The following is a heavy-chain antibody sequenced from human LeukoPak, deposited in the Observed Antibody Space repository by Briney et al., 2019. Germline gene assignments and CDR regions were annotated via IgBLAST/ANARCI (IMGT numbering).Heavy chain of an antibody. V-gene: IGHV4-59*01. J-gene: IGHJ4*02. CDR1: GDSITNYF. D-gene: IGHD1-26*01. Sequence: SETLSLTCAVSGDSITNYFWSWIRQPPGKGLEWIGYIYYTGNTNYKPSLKSRVTISVDTSTNQFSLKLSSVTAADTAVYYCARSATMRELLDYWGQGTLVTVSS. CDR3: ARSATMRELLDY. CDR2: IYYTGNT.